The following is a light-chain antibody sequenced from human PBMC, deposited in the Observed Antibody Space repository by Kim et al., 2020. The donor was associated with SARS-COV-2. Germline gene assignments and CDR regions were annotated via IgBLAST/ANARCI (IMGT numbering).Light chain of an antibody. Sequence: ASIGDRVTITVRTTQSISSHLNWCQQKPERAPKLLISAASTLQGGVPSRFSGSGAETDFTLTIRSLQPEDFATYFCQQSYITPFTIGPGTKVDIK. V-gene: IGKV1-39*01. CDR1: QSISSH. CDR3: QQSYITPFT. J-gene: IGKJ3*01. CDR2: AAS.